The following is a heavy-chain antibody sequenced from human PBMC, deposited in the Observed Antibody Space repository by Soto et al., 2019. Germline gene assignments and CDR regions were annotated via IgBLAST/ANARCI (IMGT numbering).Heavy chain of an antibody. V-gene: IGHV3-35*01. CDR1: GFTFSNSD. CDR3: VTPMVDIVVVPAAIWLGDGMDV. J-gene: IGHJ6*02. D-gene: IGHD2-2*01. CDR2: VSWSGSRT. Sequence: GGSLRLSCAAAGFTFSNSDMNWVHQAPGKGLEWVSGVSWSGSRTHYADSVKGRFIISRDNSRNTLYLQTNSLRAEDTAVYYCVTPMVDIVVVPAAIWLGDGMDVWGQGTTVTVSS.